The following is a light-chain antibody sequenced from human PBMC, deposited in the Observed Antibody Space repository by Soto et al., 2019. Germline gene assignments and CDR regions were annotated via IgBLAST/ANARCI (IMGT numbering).Light chain of an antibody. CDR2: AAS. CDR1: QGISSY. Sequence: AIRMTQSPSSLSASTGDRVTITCRASQGISSYLAWYQQKPGKAPKLLIYAASTLQSGVPSRFSGSGSGTDFTLTISCLQSEDFATYYCQQYYSYRSITFGQGTRLEIK. V-gene: IGKV1-8*01. J-gene: IGKJ5*01. CDR3: QQYYSYRSIT.